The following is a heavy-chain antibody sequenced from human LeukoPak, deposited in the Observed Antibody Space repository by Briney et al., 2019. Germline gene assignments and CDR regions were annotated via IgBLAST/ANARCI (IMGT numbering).Heavy chain of an antibody. CDR2: INPNNGGT. V-gene: IGHV1-2*02. J-gene: IGHJ6*03. CDR3: ARGAYCSSSSCYAGMGYYFYFMDV. Sequence: ASVKVSCKVSGYTFTGSYIHWVRQVPGQGLEWMGWINPNNGGTNYAQKFQGRVTMTRDTSITTAYMELSSLRSDDTAVYYCARGAYCSSSSCYAGMGYYFYFMDVWGKGTTVTVSS. D-gene: IGHD2-2*01. CDR1: GYTFTGSY.